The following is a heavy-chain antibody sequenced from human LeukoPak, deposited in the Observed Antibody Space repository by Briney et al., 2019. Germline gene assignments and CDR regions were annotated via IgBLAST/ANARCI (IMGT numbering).Heavy chain of an antibody. J-gene: IGHJ4*02. CDR1: GLTFSNCF. D-gene: IGHD1-20*01. CDR2: IKPDGSEK. Sequence: GGSLRLSCAASGLTFSNCFMTWVRQGPGKGLEWEANIKPDGSEKYYMDSLKGRFTISRDNAKNSLYLQMNTLRAEDTAVYYCASGGYNWNRLDYWGQGTLVTVSS. CDR3: ASGGYNWNRLDY. V-gene: IGHV3-7*01.